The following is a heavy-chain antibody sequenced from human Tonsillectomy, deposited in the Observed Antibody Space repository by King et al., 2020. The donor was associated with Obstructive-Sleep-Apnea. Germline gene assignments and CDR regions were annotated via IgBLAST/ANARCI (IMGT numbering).Heavy chain of an antibody. CDR1: GGSISSYY. CDR3: ARGGRGRAAAFDY. CDR2: IYYSGST. J-gene: IGHJ4*02. V-gene: IGHV4-59*01. D-gene: IGHD6-13*01. Sequence: QLQESGPGLVKPSETLSLNCTVSGGSISSYYWSWIRQPPGKGLEWIGYIYYSGSTDYNPSLKSRVNISVDTSKNQFSLKLSSVTAADTAVYYCARGGRGRAAAFDYWGQGTLVTVSS.